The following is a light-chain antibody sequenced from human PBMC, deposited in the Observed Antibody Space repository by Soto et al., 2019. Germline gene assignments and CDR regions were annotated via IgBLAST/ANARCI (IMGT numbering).Light chain of an antibody. Sequence: QSALTQPPSASGSPGQSVTISCTGTSSDVGGYNYVSWYQQYPGKVPRLMIYEVNKRPSGVPDRFCGSKSGNTASLTVSGLQTEDEADYYCTSYVGGNNVFGTRTKLTVL. J-gene: IGLJ1*01. V-gene: IGLV2-8*01. CDR2: EVN. CDR3: TSYVGGNNV. CDR1: SSDVGGYNY.